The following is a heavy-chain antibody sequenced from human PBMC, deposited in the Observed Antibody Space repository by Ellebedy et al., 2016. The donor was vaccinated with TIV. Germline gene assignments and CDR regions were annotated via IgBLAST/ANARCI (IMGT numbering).Heavy chain of an antibody. D-gene: IGHD3-9*01. J-gene: IGHJ4*02. CDR1: GGTFSSYA. V-gene: IGHV1-69*13. CDR3: AQNVGLTGYYLFDY. CDR2: IIPIFGTA. Sequence: SVKVSXKASGGTFSSYAISWVRQAPGQGLEWMGGIIPIFGTANYAQKFQGRVTITADESTSTAYMELSSLRSEDTAVYYCAQNVGLTGYYLFDYWGQGTLVTVSS.